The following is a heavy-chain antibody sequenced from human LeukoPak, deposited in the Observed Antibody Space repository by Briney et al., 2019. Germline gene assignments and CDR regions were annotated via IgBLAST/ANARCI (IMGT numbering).Heavy chain of an antibody. CDR1: GYTFTSYG. CDR2: ISAYNGNT. Sequence: ASVKVSRKASGYTFTSYGISWVRQAPGQGLEWMGWISAYNGNTNYAQKLQGRVTMTTDTSTSTAYMELRSLRSDDTAVYYCARRDSSSWYGVFDYWGQGTLVTVSS. CDR3: ARRDSSSWYGVFDY. V-gene: IGHV1-18*01. D-gene: IGHD6-13*01. J-gene: IGHJ4*02.